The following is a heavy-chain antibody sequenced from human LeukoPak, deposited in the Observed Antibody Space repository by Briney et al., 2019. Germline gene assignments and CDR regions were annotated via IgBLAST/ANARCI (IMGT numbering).Heavy chain of an antibody. J-gene: IGHJ5*02. V-gene: IGHV1-69*04. CDR3: ARVGRDCSSINCYWEDWFDP. CDR1: GGTFSSYA. D-gene: IGHD2-2*01. Sequence: ASVKVSCKASGGTFSSYAISWVRQAPGQGLEWMGRIIPILGIANYAQKFQGRVTITADKSTSTAYMELSSLRSEDTAVYYCARVGRDCSSINCYWEDWFDPWGQGTLVIVSS. CDR2: IIPILGIA.